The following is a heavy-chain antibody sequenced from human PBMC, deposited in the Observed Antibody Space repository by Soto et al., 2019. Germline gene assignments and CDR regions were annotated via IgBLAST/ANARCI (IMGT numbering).Heavy chain of an antibody. CDR2: MNPNSGNT. V-gene: IGHV1-8*01. CDR3: ARGGSSWYNYYYYGMDV. CDR1: GYTFTSYD. Sequence: ASVKVSCKASGYTFTSYDINWVRQATGQGLEWMGWMNPNSGNTGYAQKFQGRVTMTRNTSISTAYMELSSLRSEDTAVYYCARGGSSWYNYYYYGMDVWGQGTKVTVYS. J-gene: IGHJ6*02. D-gene: IGHD6-13*01.